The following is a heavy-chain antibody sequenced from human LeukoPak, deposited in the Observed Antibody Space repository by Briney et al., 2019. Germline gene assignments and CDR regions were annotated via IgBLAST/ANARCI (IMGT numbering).Heavy chain of an antibody. V-gene: IGHV4-34*01. Sequence: SETLSLTCAVYGGSFSGYYWSWIRQPPGKGLEWIGEINHSGSTNYNPSLKSRVTISVDTSKNQFSLKPSSVTAADTAVYYCARGAYCSSTSCYDYFDYWGQGTLVTVSS. CDR1: GGSFSGYY. J-gene: IGHJ4*02. D-gene: IGHD2-2*01. CDR3: ARGAYCSSTSCYDYFDY. CDR2: INHSGST.